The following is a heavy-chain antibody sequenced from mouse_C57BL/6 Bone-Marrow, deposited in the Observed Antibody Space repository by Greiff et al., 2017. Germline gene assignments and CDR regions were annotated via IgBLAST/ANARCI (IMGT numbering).Heavy chain of an antibody. V-gene: IGHV1-81*01. CDR2: IYPRSGNT. Sequence: QVQLQQSGAELARPGASVKLSCKASGYTFTSYGISWVKQRPGQGLEWIGEIYPRSGNTYYNEKFKGKATLTADKSSSTAYMELRSLTSEDSAVYFCARTGVYGPWFAYWGQGTLVTVSA. CDR3: ARTGVYGPWFAY. D-gene: IGHD1-1*02. CDR1: GYTFTSYG. J-gene: IGHJ3*01.